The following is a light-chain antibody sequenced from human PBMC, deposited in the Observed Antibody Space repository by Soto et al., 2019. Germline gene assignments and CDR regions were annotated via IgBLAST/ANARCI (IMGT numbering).Light chain of an antibody. CDR2: DVN. CDR1: SSDVGGYNY. V-gene: IGLV2-14*03. Sequence: QSALTQPASMSGSPGQSITISCTGTSSDVGGYNYVSWYRQHPGKAPKLMIYDVNNRPSGVSNRFFGSKSGNTASLTISGLQAEDEAYYYCSSHSSSSTLVVFGGGTKLTVL. J-gene: IGLJ2*01. CDR3: SSHSSSSTLVV.